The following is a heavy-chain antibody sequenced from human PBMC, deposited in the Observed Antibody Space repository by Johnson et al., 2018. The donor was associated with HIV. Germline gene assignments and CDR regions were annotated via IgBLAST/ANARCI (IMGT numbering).Heavy chain of an antibody. CDR1: GFTFSSYG. Sequence: QVQLVESGGGVVQPGGSLRLSCAASGFTFSSYGMHWVRQAPGKGLEWVAFIRYDGSNKYYADSVKGRFTISRDNSKNTLYLQMNSLRDADTAVYYCARGLGWDTNLAFDIWGQGTVVTVSS. D-gene: IGHD4-11*01. J-gene: IGHJ3*02. CDR2: IRYDGSNK. V-gene: IGHV3-30*02. CDR3: ARGLGWDTNLAFDI.